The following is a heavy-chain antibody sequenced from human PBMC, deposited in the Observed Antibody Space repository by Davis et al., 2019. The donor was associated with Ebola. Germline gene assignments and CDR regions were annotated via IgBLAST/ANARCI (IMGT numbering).Heavy chain of an antibody. CDR1: GYSFTSYW. V-gene: IGHV5-51*01. D-gene: IGHD3-10*01. CDR2: IYPGDSDP. CDR3: AREDGRGSGSYYNPNLPYAFDI. J-gene: IGHJ3*02. Sequence: GESLKISCKGSGYSFTSYWIGWVRQMPGKGLEWMGIIYPGDSDPRYSPSFQGQVTISADKSISTAYLQWSSLKASDTAMYYCAREDGRGSGSYYNPNLPYAFDIWGQGTMVTVSS.